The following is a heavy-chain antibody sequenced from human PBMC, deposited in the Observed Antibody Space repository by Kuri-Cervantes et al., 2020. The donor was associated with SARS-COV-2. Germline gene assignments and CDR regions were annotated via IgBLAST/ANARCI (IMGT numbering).Heavy chain of an antibody. V-gene: IGHV3-64D*06. CDR1: GFTFNAHT. Sequence: GGSLRLSCSASGFTFNAHTMHWVRKAPGKGLEYVSAISSNGETTYYADSVKGRFIISRDNSKNTLFLQMSGLRAEDTAVYFCVTRGGSEAFDVWGQGTMVTVSS. J-gene: IGHJ3*01. CDR2: ISSNGETT. D-gene: IGHD2-15*01. CDR3: VTRGGSEAFDV.